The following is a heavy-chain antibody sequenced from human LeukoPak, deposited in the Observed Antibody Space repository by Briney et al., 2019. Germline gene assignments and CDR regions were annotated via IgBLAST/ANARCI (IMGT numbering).Heavy chain of an antibody. J-gene: IGHJ3*02. V-gene: IGHV3-30*18. CDR1: GFTFSSYG. D-gene: IGHD3-22*01. Sequence: GGSLRLSCAASGFTFSSYGMHWVRQAPGKGLEWVAVISYDGSKKYYADSVKGRFTISRDSSKNMLYLQMNSLRVVDTAVYYCAKGFSSGPWDACDIWGQGTMVTVSS. CDR2: ISYDGSKK. CDR3: AKGFSSGPWDACDI.